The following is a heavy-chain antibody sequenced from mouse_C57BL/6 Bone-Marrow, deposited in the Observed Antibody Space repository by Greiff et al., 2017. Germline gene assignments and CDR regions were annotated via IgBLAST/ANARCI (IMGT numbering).Heavy chain of an antibody. CDR3: ARGGGSSYEGYYAMDY. D-gene: IGHD1-1*01. Sequence: VKLQQPGAELVKPGASVKMSCKASGYTFTSYWITWVKQRPGQGLEWIGYIYPGSGSTNYNEKFKSKATLTVDTSSSTAYMQLSSLTSEDSAVYDCARGGGSSYEGYYAMDYWGQGTSVTVSS. CDR1: GYTFTSYW. CDR2: IYPGSGST. V-gene: IGHV1-55*01. J-gene: IGHJ4*01.